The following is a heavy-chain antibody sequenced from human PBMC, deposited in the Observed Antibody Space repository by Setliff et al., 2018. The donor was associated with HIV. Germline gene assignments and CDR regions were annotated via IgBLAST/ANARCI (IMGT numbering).Heavy chain of an antibody. D-gene: IGHD6-19*01. CDR1: GGSISTATFY. Sequence: SETLSLTCTVSGGSISTATFYWNWIRQPPGKALEWLGIVYYTGSTNYNPSLKSRVAMSVDTSRNQFSLKLSSVTAADTAVYYCARETREAVAGSNYYYYYGLDVWGQGTTVTVSS. J-gene: IGHJ6*02. CDR2: VYYTGST. CDR3: ARETREAVAGSNYYYYYGLDV. V-gene: IGHV4-39*07.